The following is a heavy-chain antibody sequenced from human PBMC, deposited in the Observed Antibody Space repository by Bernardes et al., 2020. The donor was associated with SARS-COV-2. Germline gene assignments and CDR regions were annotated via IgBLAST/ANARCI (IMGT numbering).Heavy chain of an antibody. Sequence: SETLSLTCTVSGGSISSSSYYWGWIRQPPGKGLEWIGSIYYSGSTYYNPSLKSRVTISVDTSKNQFSLKLSSVTAADTAVYYCAGEVVAVTDYYYYGMDVWGQGTTVTVSS. CDR3: AGEVVAVTDYYYYGMDV. D-gene: IGHD2-15*01. J-gene: IGHJ6*02. V-gene: IGHV4-39*01. CDR2: IYYSGST. CDR1: GGSISSSSYY.